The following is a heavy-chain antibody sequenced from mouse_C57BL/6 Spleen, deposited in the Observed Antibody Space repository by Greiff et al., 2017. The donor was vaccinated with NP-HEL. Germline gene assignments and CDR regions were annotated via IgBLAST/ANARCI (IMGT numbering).Heavy chain of an antibody. V-gene: IGHV1-64*01. CDR3: ARLAIVTTYYAMDY. J-gene: IGHJ4*01. Sequence: QVQLQQSGAELVKPGASVKLSCKASGYTFTSYWMHWVKQRPGQGLEWIGMIHPNSGSTNYNEKFKSKATLTVDKSSSTAYMQLSSLTSEDSAVYYCARLAIVTTYYAMDYWGQGTSVTVSS. CDR1: GYTFTSYW. CDR2: IHPNSGST. D-gene: IGHD2-5*01.